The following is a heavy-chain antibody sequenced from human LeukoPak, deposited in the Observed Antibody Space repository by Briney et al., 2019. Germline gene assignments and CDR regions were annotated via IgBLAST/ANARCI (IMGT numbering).Heavy chain of an antibody. CDR1: GFSFNYYE. V-gene: IGHV3-21*01. Sequence: GGSLRLSCAGSGFSFNYYEMNWVRQAPGKGLEWVSSISPKSDFIYYSDSVRGRFTISRDNAENSLYLQMNSLRAEDTAVYYCARADCSSSTCYLRRSWFDPWGQGTLVTVSS. CDR2: ISPKSDFI. J-gene: IGHJ5*02. D-gene: IGHD2-2*01. CDR3: ARADCSSSTCYLRRSWFDP.